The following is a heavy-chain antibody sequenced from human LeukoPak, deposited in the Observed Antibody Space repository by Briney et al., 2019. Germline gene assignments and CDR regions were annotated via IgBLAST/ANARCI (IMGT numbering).Heavy chain of an antibody. CDR3: ARFAPYDSSGAIDY. V-gene: IGHV4-39*01. D-gene: IGHD3-22*01. CDR2: IYYSGST. CDR1: GGSISSSSYY. J-gene: IGHJ4*02. Sequence: SSETLSLTCTVSGGSISSSSYYWGWIRQPPGKGLKWIGSIYYSGSTYYTPPLKSRVTISVDTPKNQFSLKLSSVTAADTAVYYCARFAPYDSSGAIDYWGQGTLVTVSS.